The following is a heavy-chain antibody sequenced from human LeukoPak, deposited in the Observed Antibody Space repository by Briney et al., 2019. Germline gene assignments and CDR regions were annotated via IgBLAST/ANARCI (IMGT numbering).Heavy chain of an antibody. CDR1: GFTLSSNW. CDR3: ARGGSSFWH. D-gene: IGHD6-6*01. V-gene: IGHV3-7*04. CDR2: IKQDGGEK. Sequence: GGSLRLSCAASGFTLSSNWMSWVRQAPGKGLGWVANIKQDGGEKYYVDSVKGRVTISRDHAANSLYLQMNSLRAEDTAVYYCARGGSSFWHWGQGTLVTVSS. J-gene: IGHJ4*02.